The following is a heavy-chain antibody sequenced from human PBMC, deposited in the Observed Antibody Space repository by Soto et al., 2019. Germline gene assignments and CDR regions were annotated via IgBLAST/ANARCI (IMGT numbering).Heavy chain of an antibody. J-gene: IGHJ6*02. Sequence: GGSLRLSCAASGFTFSGSAMYWVRQASGKGLEWVGRIRSKANSYATAYAASVKGRFTISRDDSKNTAYLQMNSLKTEDTAVYYCTRAHYGSGSYYAPYSSPPRTDVWCQRATLPVSS. V-gene: IGHV3-73*01. CDR2: IRSKANSYAT. D-gene: IGHD3-10*01. CDR1: GFTFSGSA. CDR3: TRAHYGSGSYYAPYSSPPRTDV.